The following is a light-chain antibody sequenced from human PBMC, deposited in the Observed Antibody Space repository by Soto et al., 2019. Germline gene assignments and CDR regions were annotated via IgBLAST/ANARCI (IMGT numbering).Light chain of an antibody. Sequence: EVVMTQSPATLSVSPWESATLSCRASQSVTSNLAWYQQKPGQPPRLLIYDASTRATGIPARFSGSGSGTDFTLTISSLQSEDFAVYYCQQYNNWPPLTFGGGTKVDIK. CDR1: QSVTSN. CDR2: DAS. V-gene: IGKV3-15*01. CDR3: QQYNNWPPLT. J-gene: IGKJ4*01.